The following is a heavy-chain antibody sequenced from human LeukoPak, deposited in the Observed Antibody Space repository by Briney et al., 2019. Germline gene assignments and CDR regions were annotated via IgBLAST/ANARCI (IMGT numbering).Heavy chain of an antibody. D-gene: IGHD2-15*01. Sequence: PGGSLRLSCAASGFTFSSYGMHWVRQAPGKGLEWVAAIWYDGSNKYYADSVKGRFTISRDNSKNTPYLQMNSLRAEDTAVYYCAREACSGGSCLNYYYYGMDVWGQGTTVTVSS. J-gene: IGHJ6*02. CDR1: GFTFSSYG. V-gene: IGHV3-33*01. CDR2: IWYDGSNK. CDR3: AREACSGGSCLNYYYYGMDV.